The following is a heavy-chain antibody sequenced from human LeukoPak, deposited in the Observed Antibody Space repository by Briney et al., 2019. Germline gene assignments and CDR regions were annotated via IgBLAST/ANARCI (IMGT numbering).Heavy chain of an antibody. CDR1: GFTFNIFA. D-gene: IGHD2-2*01. CDR3: ARRQCTSSSCYLDY. J-gene: IGHJ4*02. Sequence: PGGSLRLSCAAYGFTFNIFAINWVRQDPGKGLEYVSAVSADGGSTYYANSVKGRFTISRDNSKDMLYLQMGSLRGDDMAVYYCARRQCTSSSCYLDYWGQGTLVTLSS. V-gene: IGHV3-64*01. CDR2: VSADGGST.